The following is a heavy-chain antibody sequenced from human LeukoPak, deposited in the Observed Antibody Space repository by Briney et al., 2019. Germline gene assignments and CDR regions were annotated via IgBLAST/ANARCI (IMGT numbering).Heavy chain of an antibody. CDR2: ISSNGGST. CDR1: GFTFSSYA. J-gene: IGHJ4*02. V-gene: IGHV3-64*04. Sequence: GGSLRPSCSASGFTFSSYAMHWVRQAPGKGLEYVSAISSNGGSTYYADSVKGRFTISRDNSKNTLYLDMTSLRAEDTAVFYCAKTAGEQWLAMSLDYWGQGTLVTVSS. CDR3: AKTAGEQWLAMSLDY. D-gene: IGHD6-19*01.